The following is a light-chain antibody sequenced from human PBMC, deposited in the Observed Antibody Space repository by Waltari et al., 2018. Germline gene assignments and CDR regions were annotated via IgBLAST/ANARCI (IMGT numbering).Light chain of an antibody. CDR3: QQRRNWPLT. CDR2: DTS. J-gene: IGKJ4*01. Sequence: DIVLTQSPAILSLSPGERASLSCRASQSVTNYLAWYQQKPGQAPRLLIYDTSNRATGIPARFSGSGFATDFTLTISSLEPDDVAVYYCQQRRNWPLTFGGGTKVEIK. V-gene: IGKV3-11*01. CDR1: QSVTNY.